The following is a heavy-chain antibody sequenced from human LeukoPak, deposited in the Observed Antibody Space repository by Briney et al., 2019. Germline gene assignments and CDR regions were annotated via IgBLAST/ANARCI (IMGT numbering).Heavy chain of an antibody. CDR1: GFTFSTHA. Sequence: PGGSLRLSCAASGFTFSTHAMSWVRQAPGKGLEWVSDISASGGSTYYADSVKGRFTVSRDNSKNTVYLQMSSLRADGTALYYCAKGPRQQLVTRFDNWGQGTLVTVSS. CDR3: AKGPRQQLVTRFDN. CDR2: ISASGGST. V-gene: IGHV3-23*01. D-gene: IGHD6-13*01. J-gene: IGHJ4*02.